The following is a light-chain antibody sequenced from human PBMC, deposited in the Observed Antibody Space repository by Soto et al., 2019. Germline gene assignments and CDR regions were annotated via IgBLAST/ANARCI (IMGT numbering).Light chain of an antibody. CDR2: ETS. CDR1: QSVTAGY. CDR3: QQYGNSPT. V-gene: IGKV3-20*01. Sequence: EIVLTQSPGTLSLSPGERATLSCRASQSVTAGYFAWYQQKPGQAPRLLIYETSSRPHGIPDRFSCSGSGTDFTLTISRREHEDFALYYCQQYGNSPTFGQGTKVEI. J-gene: IGKJ1*01.